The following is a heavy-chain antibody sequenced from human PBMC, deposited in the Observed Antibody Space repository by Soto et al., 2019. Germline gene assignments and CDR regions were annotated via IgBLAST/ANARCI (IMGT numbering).Heavy chain of an antibody. CDR1: GFTCSNAW. J-gene: IGHJ4*02. CDR3: TTDLGDSSGYYFDY. D-gene: IGHD3-22*01. Sequence: GGSLRLSFAASGFTCSNAWMSWFRQAPGRGLEWVGRIKSKTDGGTTDYAAPVKGRFTISRDDSKNTLYLQMNSLKTEDTAVYYCTTDLGDSSGYYFDYWGQGTLVTVSS. V-gene: IGHV3-15*01. CDR2: IKSKTDGGTT.